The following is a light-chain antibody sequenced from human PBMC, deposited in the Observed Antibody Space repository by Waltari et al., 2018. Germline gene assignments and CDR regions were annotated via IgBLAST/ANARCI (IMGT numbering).Light chain of an antibody. CDR2: GAT. CDR1: QSVTSD. Sequence: IEMTQSPATLSVSPGERATLSCRASQSVTSDLAWYQQKPGQSARLLIYGATARATGIPARFSGRGSGTKFTLTISSLQSEDFAVYYCQQYNNRPLTFGQGTRVEIK. V-gene: IGKV3-15*01. CDR3: QQYNNRPLT. J-gene: IGKJ1*01.